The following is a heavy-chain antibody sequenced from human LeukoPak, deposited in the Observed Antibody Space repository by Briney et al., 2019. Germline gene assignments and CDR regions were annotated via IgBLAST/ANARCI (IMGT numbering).Heavy chain of an antibody. CDR3: ARTYYDFWSGYYLYYFDY. CDR1: GFPFSPAW. Sequence: PGGSLRLSCAGSGFPFSPAWMSWVRQAPGKGLEWVSSISSSSSYIYYADSVKGRFTISRDNAKNSLYPQMNSLRAEDTAVYYCARTYYDFWSGYYLYYFDYWGQGTLVTVSS. V-gene: IGHV3-21*01. D-gene: IGHD3-3*01. CDR2: ISSSSSYI. J-gene: IGHJ4*02.